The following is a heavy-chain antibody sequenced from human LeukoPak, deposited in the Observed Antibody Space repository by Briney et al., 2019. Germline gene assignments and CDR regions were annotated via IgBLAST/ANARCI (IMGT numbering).Heavy chain of an antibody. J-gene: IGHJ3*02. CDR3: ARRATRGVKGAFDI. CDR1: GDSVSSNSAA. V-gene: IGHV6-1*01. D-gene: IGHD2-8*01. CDR2: TYYRSKWYN. Sequence: SQTLSLTCAISGDSVSSNSAAWNWIRQSPSRGLEWLGRTYYRSKWYNDYAVSVKSRITINPDTSKNQFSLKLSSVTAADTAVYYCARRATRGVKGAFDIWGQGTMVTVSS.